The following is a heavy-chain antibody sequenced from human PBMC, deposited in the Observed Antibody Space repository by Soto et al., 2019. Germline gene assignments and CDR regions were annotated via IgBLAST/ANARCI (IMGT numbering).Heavy chain of an antibody. CDR3: ASGIRAPDY. Sequence: EVPLVESGGGLVQPGGSLRVSCAASGLSFSIYWMSWVRQAPGKGLDWVASIKQDGSEKYYVDSVKGRFTISRDNAKNSLYLQMNSLRAEDTAVYYCASGIRAPDYWGQGTLVTVSS. J-gene: IGHJ4*02. CDR2: IKQDGSEK. V-gene: IGHV3-7*01. CDR1: GLSFSIYW.